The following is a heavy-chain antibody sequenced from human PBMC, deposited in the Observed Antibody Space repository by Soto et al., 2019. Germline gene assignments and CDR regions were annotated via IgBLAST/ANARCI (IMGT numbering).Heavy chain of an antibody. CDR2: INAGNGNT. CDR1: GYTFTSYA. Sequence: QVQLVQSGAEVKKPGASVKVSCKASGYTFTSYAMHWVRQAPGQRLEWMGWINAGNGNTKYSQKFQGRVTITRDTSASTAYMELSSLRSEDTAVYYCATSIAAAGTRNAFDIWDQGTMVTVSS. D-gene: IGHD6-13*01. J-gene: IGHJ3*02. V-gene: IGHV1-3*01. CDR3: ATSIAAAGTRNAFDI.